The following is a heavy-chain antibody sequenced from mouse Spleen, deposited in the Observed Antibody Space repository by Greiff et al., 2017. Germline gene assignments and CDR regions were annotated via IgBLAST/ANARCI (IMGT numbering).Heavy chain of an antibody. V-gene: IGHV1-64*01. CDR2: IHPNSGST. Sequence: QVQLQQPGAELVKPGASVKLSCKASGYTFTSYLMHWVQQRPGQGLEWIGMIHPNSGSTNYNEKFKSKATLTVDKSSSTAYMQLSSLTSEDSAVYYCASFTLYYYYFDYWGQGTTLTVSS. CDR3: ASFTLYYYYFDY. CDR1: GYTFTSYL. D-gene: IGHD1-1*01. J-gene: IGHJ2*01.